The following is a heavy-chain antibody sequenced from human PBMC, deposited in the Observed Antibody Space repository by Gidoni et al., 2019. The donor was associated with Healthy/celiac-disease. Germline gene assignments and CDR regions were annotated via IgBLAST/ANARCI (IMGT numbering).Heavy chain of an antibody. CDR1: GGSISSYY. J-gene: IGHJ5*02. D-gene: IGHD1-1*01. V-gene: IGHV4-59*01. CDR2: IYYSGST. CDR3: ARETKRGFDP. Sequence: QVQLQESGPGLVKPSETLSLTCTVSGGSISSYYWSWIRQPPGKGLEWIGYIYYSGSTNYNPSRKSRVTISVDTSKNQFSLKLSSVTAADTAVYYCARETKRGFDPWGQGTLVTVSS.